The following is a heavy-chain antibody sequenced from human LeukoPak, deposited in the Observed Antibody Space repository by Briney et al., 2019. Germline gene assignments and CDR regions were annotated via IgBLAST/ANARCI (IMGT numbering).Heavy chain of an antibody. D-gene: IGHD4-23*01. Sequence: GGSLRLSCAASGFTLSTYNMNWVRQAPGKGLEWVSSISSSSDYIYYADSVKGRFTISRDNAKSSLYLQMNSLRADDTAVYYCASVYGGNPGSWGQGTLVTVSS. J-gene: IGHJ5*02. V-gene: IGHV3-21*01. CDR1: GFTLSTYN. CDR3: ASVYGGNPGS. CDR2: ISSSSDYI.